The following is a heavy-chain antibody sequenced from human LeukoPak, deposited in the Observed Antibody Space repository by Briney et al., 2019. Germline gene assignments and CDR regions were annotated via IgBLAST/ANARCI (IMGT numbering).Heavy chain of an antibody. CDR3: ARDKPYYRLDY. Sequence: GGSLRLSCAASGFTFSSYAMSWVRQAPGKGLEWVSSINGRGGSTYYADSVKGRFTISRDNSKNTLYLQMNSLRAEDTAVYYCARDKPYYRLDYWGQTTLVTHSS. CDR1: GFTFSSYA. D-gene: IGHD3-10*01. CDR2: INGRGGST. V-gene: IGHV3-23*01. J-gene: IGHJ4*02.